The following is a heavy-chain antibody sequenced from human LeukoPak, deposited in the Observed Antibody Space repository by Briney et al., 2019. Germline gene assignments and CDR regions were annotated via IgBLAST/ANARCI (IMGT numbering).Heavy chain of an antibody. CDR1: GFTFISYS. V-gene: IGHV3-7*01. CDR2: IKEDGSEK. Sequence: GGSLRLSCAASGFTFISYSIHWVRQAPGKGLEWVANIKEDGSEKNYVDSVKGRFTMSRDNAKNSLYLQMNSLRAEDTAVYYCGRVLTSRCFDCVDLWGQGTQITVSS. D-gene: IGHD5-12*01. J-gene: IGHJ4*02. CDR3: GRVLTSRCFDCVDL.